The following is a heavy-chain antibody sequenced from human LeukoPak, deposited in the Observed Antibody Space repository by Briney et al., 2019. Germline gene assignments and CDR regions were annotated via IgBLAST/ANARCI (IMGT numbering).Heavy chain of an antibody. D-gene: IGHD3-10*01. V-gene: IGHV4-39*01. CDR2: IYYSGST. CDR1: GGSIISVSYF. Sequence: SSETLSLTCTVSGGSIISVSYFWGWIRQPPGKGLEWIGSIYYSGSTYYNPSLKSRVTISVDTSKSQFSLKLSSVTAADTAVYYCVHGSGSFRYYLDYWGQGTLVTVSS. CDR3: VHGSGSFRYYLDY. J-gene: IGHJ4*02.